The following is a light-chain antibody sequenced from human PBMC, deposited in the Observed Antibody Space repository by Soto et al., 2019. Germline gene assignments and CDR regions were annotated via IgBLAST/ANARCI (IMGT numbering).Light chain of an antibody. J-gene: IGLJ3*02. Sequence: QSALTQPHSVSGSPGQSVTISCTGTNSDVGRYNSVSWYQQLPGKAPQLIISAVRQRPSGVPDRFSGSKSGNTASLTISGLQTDDEADYFCFSYTANDNWVFGGGTKLTV. CDR3: FSYTANDNWV. CDR2: AVR. CDR1: NSDVGRYNS. V-gene: IGLV2-11*01.